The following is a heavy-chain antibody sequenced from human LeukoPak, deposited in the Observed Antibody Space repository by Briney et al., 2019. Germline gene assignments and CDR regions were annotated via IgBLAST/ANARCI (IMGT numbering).Heavy chain of an antibody. CDR1: GFTFNSYA. CDR3: ASPGTTGTKTASDN. Sequence: PGRSLRLHCPAYGFTFNSYAMDWVRQAPGKGLEWVAVISYDGSNKYYADSVKGRFTISRGNSKNTLYLQMNTLRAEDTAVYYCASPGTTGTKTASDNWGEPSMVTVSS. V-gene: IGHV3-30*14. CDR2: ISYDGSNK. D-gene: IGHD1-1*01. J-gene: IGHJ3*02.